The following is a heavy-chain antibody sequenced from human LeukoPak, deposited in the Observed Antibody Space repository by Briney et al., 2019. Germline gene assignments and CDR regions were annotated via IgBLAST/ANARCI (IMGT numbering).Heavy chain of an antibody. CDR2: IYYSGST. D-gene: IGHD3-3*01. CDR1: GGSISSGGYS. J-gene: IGHJ4*02. V-gene: IGHV4-31*03. Sequence: SETLSLTCTVSGGSISSGGYSWSWIRQHPGKGLEWIGYIYYSGSTYYNPSLKSRVTISVDTSKNQFSLKLSSVTAADTAVYYCARARPAALRFLEWFLFDYWGQGTLVTVSS. CDR3: ARARPAALRFLEWFLFDY.